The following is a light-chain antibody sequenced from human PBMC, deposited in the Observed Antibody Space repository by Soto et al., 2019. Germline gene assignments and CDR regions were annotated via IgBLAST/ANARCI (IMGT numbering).Light chain of an antibody. Sequence: QSVLTQPASVSGSPGQSITISCTGTSSDVGGYNYVSWYQQHPGKAPKLIIYDVSNRPSGVSNRFSGSKSGNTASPTISGLQAEDEADYYCSSYTSSSLYVFGTGTKLTVL. J-gene: IGLJ1*01. CDR3: SSYTSSSLYV. CDR2: DVS. V-gene: IGLV2-14*01. CDR1: SSDVGGYNY.